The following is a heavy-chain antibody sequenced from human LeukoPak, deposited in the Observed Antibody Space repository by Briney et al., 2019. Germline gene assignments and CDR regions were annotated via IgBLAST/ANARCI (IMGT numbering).Heavy chain of an antibody. D-gene: IGHD2-21*02. CDR3: ARGTAGDPNDAFDI. CDR2: ISSSGSTI. CDR1: RFTFSDYY. V-gene: IGHV3-11*01. J-gene: IGHJ3*02. Sequence: GGSLRLSCAASRFTFSDYYMSWIRQAPGKGLEWVSYISSSGSTIYYADSVKGRFTISRDNAKNSLYLQMNSLRAEDTAVYYCARGTAGDPNDAFDIWGQGKMVTVSS.